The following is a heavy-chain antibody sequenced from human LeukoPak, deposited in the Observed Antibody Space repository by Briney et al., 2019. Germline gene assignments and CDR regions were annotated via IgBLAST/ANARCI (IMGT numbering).Heavy chain of an antibody. V-gene: IGHV1-2*02. J-gene: IGHJ3*02. Sequence: EASVKVSCKPSGYTFTAYYMHLVRQAPGQGLEWMGWINPNTGDTKFAQNFQDRVTMTWDTSVSTAYMELSSLRSEDTAVYYCAARPSIAAAGTGAFDIWGQGTTVTVSS. CDR1: GYTFTAYY. CDR2: INPNTGDT. CDR3: AARPSIAAAGTGAFDI. D-gene: IGHD6-13*01.